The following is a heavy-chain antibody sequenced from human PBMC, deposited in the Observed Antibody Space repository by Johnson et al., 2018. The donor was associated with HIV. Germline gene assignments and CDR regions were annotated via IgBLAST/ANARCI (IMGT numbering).Heavy chain of an antibody. CDR3: ARGYYDFWSGRPNDDAFDI. V-gene: IGHV3-7*04. D-gene: IGHD3-3*01. CDR1: GFTFSFYW. J-gene: IGHJ3*02. CDR2: IKQDGREK. Sequence: VQLVESGGGLVQPGGSLRLSCGASGFTFSFYWMSWVRQAPGKGLEWVANIKQDGREKYYVDSVKGRFTISRDNAKNSLYLQMNSLRAEDTAVYYCARGYYDFWSGRPNDDAFDIWGQGTMVTVSS.